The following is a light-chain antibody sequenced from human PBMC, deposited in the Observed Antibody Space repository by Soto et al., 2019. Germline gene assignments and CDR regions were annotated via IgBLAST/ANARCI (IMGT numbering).Light chain of an antibody. J-gene: IGLJ7*01. CDR2: EGT. CDR1: SSDVGTYYF. CDR3: CSYAGNNIFV. Sequence: QSALTQPASVSGSLGQSITISCTGSSSDVGTYYFVSWYQRHPGKVPKLMIYEGTKRPSGVSDRFSGSKSGNTASMTISGLQAEDEANYSCCSYAGNNIFVFGTGTQLTVL. V-gene: IGLV2-23*01.